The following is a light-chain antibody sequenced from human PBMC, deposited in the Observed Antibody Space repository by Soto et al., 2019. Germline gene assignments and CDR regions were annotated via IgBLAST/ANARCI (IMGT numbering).Light chain of an antibody. Sequence: EIVLTQSPGTLSLSPGERATLSCRASQSVSSYLGWYQQKPGQAPRLLIYDASNRATGIPARFSGSGSGTDFTLTISSLEPEDFAVYYCKQRSNWLTFGGGTKVDIK. CDR3: KQRSNWLT. J-gene: IGKJ4*01. CDR1: QSVSSY. V-gene: IGKV3-11*01. CDR2: DAS.